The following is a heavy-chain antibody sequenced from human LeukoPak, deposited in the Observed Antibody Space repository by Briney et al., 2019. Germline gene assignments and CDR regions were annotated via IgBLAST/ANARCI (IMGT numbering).Heavy chain of an antibody. CDR2: IYHSGSP. J-gene: IGHJ4*02. Sequence: SETLSLTCAVSGGSISSSNWWGWVRQPPGKGLEWIGEIYHSGSPNYNPSLKSRVTISVDKSRNHFSLNLSSVTAADTAVYYCARVNINNWHSCDYWGQGTLVTVSS. CDR3: ARVNINNWHSCDY. V-gene: IGHV4-4*02. D-gene: IGHD1-1*01. CDR1: GGSISSSNW.